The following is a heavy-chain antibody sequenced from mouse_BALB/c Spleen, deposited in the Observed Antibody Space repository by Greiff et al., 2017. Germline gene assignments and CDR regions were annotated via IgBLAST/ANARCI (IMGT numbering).Heavy chain of an antibody. J-gene: IGHJ3*01. Sequence: EVKLMESGGGLVKPGGSLKLSCAASGFTFSSYTMSWVRQTPEKRLEWVATISSGGSYTYYPDSVKGRFTISRDNAKNTLYLQMSSLKSEDTAMYYCTREGNYRSWFAYWGQGTLVTVSA. D-gene: IGHD2-14*01. CDR3: TREGNYRSWFAY. CDR1: GFTFSSYT. CDR2: ISSGGSYT. V-gene: IGHV5-6-4*01.